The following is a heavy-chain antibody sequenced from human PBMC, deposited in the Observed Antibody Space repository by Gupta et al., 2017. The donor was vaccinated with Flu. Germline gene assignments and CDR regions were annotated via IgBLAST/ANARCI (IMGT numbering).Heavy chain of an antibody. CDR3: AKDYFWSGYYATFFDH. Sequence: WVRQAPGKGLEWVSGISGSGGNAYYADSGKGRFTISRDNSKNTLYLQMNSLRAEDTAVYFCAKDYFWSGYYATFFDHWGQGILVTVSS. D-gene: IGHD3-3*01. J-gene: IGHJ4*02. V-gene: IGHV3-23*01. CDR2: ISGSGGNA.